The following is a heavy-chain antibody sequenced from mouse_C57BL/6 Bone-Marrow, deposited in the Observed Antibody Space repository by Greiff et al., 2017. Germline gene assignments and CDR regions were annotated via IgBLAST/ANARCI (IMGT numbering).Heavy chain of an antibody. CDR2: INPNYGTT. Sequence: VQLQQSGPELVKPGASVKISCKASGYSFTDYNMNWVKQSNGKSLEWIGVINPNYGTTSYNQKFKGKATLTVDQASSTAYMQLNSLTSEDSAVYYCARSIYYGNYVGFAYWGQGTLVTVSA. D-gene: IGHD2-1*01. CDR1: GYSFTDYN. J-gene: IGHJ3*01. CDR3: ARSIYYGNYVGFAY. V-gene: IGHV1-39*01.